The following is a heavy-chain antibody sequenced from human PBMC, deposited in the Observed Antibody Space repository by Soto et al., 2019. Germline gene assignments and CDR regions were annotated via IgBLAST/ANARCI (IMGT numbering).Heavy chain of an antibody. CDR2: ISGSGART. CDR3: ARGDSYYDFGIEC. Sequence: GGSLRLSCAVSGFTFSNYAMSWVCQAPGKGLEWVTSISGSGARTYYADSVKGRITTSRDNSKNTLFLQVSSLRDEDTAVYYCARGDSYYDFGIECWGQGTVVTVSS. D-gene: IGHD3-3*01. V-gene: IGHV3-23*01. CDR1: GFTFSNYA. J-gene: IGHJ4*02.